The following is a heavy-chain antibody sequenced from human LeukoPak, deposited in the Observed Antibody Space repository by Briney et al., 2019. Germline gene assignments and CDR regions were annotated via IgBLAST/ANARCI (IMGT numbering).Heavy chain of an antibody. Sequence: SQTLSLTCTVSGGSISSDGYYWSWIRQHPGKGLEWIGYIYYSGSTYYNPSLKSRVSISVDTSKNQFSLKLSSVTAADTAVYYCARDLGYGSGPFDLWGRGTLATVSS. CDR2: IYYSGST. D-gene: IGHD3-10*01. J-gene: IGHJ2*01. CDR3: ARDLGYGSGPFDL. CDR1: GGSISSDGYY. V-gene: IGHV4-31*03.